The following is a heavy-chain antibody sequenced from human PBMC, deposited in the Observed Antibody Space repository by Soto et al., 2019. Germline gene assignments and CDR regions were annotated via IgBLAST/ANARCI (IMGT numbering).Heavy chain of an antibody. J-gene: IGHJ4*02. CDR1: SGSISSSNW. Sequence: PSETLSLTCAVSSGSISSSNWWSWVRQPPGKGLEWIGEIYHSGSTNYNPPLKSRVTISVDKSKNQFSLKLSSVTAADTAVYYCARGEYCSGGSCYYFDYWGQGTLVTVPQ. CDR3: ARGEYCSGGSCYYFDY. D-gene: IGHD2-15*01. CDR2: IYHSGST. V-gene: IGHV4-4*02.